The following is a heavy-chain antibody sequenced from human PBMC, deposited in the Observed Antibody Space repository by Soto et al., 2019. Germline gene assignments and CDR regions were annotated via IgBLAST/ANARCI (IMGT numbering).Heavy chain of an antibody. Sequence: SVKVSCKASGGTFSSYAISWVRQAPGQGLEWMVGIIPIFGTANYAQKFQGRVTITADESTSTAYMELSSLRSEDTAVYYCARDRALRFLEWADYYYYGMDVWGQGTTVTVSS. CDR3: ARDRALRFLEWADYYYYGMDV. J-gene: IGHJ6*02. D-gene: IGHD3-3*01. CDR2: IIPIFGTA. CDR1: GGTFSSYA. V-gene: IGHV1-69*13.